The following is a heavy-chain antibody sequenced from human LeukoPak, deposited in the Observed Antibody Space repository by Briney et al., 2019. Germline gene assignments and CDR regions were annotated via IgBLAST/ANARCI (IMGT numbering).Heavy chain of an antibody. CDR2: IYYGGST. CDR3: AREGVLRFLEWRYYFDY. CDR1: GGSISSGDYY. V-gene: IGHV4-30-4*08. Sequence: SETLSLTCTVSGGSISSGDYYWSWIRQPPGKGLEWIGYIYYGGSTYYNPSLKSRITISVDTSKNQFSLKLSSVTAADTAVYYCAREGVLRFLEWRYYFDYWGQGTLVTVSS. D-gene: IGHD3-3*01. J-gene: IGHJ4*02.